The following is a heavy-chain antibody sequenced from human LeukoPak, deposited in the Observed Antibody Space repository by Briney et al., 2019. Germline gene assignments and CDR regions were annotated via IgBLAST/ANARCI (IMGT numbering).Heavy chain of an antibody. J-gene: IGHJ4*02. V-gene: IGHV3-74*01. Sequence: PGGSLRLSCGASGFTFSSYWMHWARQAPGKGLVWVSRINSDGSTTTYADSVKGRFTISRDNAKDTLYLQMTSLRAEDTAVYYCARATYYYDSSGYRTIYYFDYWGQGTLVTVSS. CDR2: INSDGSTT. CDR3: ARATYYYDSSGYRTIYYFDY. D-gene: IGHD3-22*01. CDR1: GFTFSSYW.